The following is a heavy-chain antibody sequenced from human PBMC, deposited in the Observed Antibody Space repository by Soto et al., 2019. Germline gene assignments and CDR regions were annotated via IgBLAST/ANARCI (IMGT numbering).Heavy chain of an antibody. D-gene: IGHD2-2*01. J-gene: IGHJ6*02. CDR3: ARHVPAAGYYYGMDV. Sequence: QVQLVQSGAEVKKPGSSVKVSCKASGGTFSSYAISWVRQAPGQGLEWMGGIIPIFGTANYAQRLQGRVTITADESTSTASMALSSLRSEDTAVYYCARHVPAAGYYYGMDVWGQGTTVTVSS. V-gene: IGHV1-69*12. CDR2: IIPIFGTA. CDR1: GGTFSSYA.